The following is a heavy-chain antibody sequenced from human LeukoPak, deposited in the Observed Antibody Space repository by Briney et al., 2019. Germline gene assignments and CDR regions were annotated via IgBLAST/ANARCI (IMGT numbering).Heavy chain of an antibody. D-gene: IGHD6-6*01. CDR1: GGSFSGYS. Sequence: SETLSLTCAVYGGSFSGYSWSWIRQPPGKGLEWIGYIYHSGSTYYNPSLKSRVTISVDRSKNQFSLKLSSVTAADTAVYYCARTSIAARRANAFDIWGQGTMVTVSS. J-gene: IGHJ3*02. CDR3: ARTSIAARRANAFDI. CDR2: IYHSGST. V-gene: IGHV4-30-2*01.